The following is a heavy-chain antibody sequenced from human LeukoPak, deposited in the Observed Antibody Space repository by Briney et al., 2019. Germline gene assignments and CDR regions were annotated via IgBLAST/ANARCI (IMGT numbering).Heavy chain of an antibody. Sequence: ASVKVSCKASGYTFSSYGISWVRQAPGQGLEWMGWISAYNGNTNYIQKLQGRVTMTTDTSTSTAYMELRSLRSDDTAVYYCAREHGSGSYYNPVGFDYWGQGTLVTVSS. J-gene: IGHJ4*02. CDR2: ISAYNGNT. D-gene: IGHD3-10*01. V-gene: IGHV1-18*04. CDR3: AREHGSGSYYNPVGFDY. CDR1: GYTFSSYG.